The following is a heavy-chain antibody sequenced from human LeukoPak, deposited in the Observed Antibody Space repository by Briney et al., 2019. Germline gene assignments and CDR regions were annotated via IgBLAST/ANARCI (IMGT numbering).Heavy chain of an antibody. Sequence: SGPTLVKPTQTLTLTCTFSGFSLSTSGVGVGWIRQPPGKALEWLALIYWNDDKRYSPSLKSRLTITKDTSKNQVVLTMTNMDPVDTATYYCAHSFLYYYGSEPYFDYWGQGTLVTVSS. V-gene: IGHV2-5*01. CDR1: GFSLSTSGVG. CDR2: IYWNDDK. D-gene: IGHD3-10*01. J-gene: IGHJ4*02. CDR3: AHSFLYYYGSEPYFDY.